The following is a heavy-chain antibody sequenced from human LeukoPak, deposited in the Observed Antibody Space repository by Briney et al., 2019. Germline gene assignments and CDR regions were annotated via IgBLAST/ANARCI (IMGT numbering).Heavy chain of an antibody. CDR1: GFTFSSYS. D-gene: IGHD6-6*01. CDR3: ARGYSSSARDAFDI. Sequence: PGGSLRLSCAASGFTFSSYSMNWVRQAPGKGLEWVSSISSSSSYIYYADSVKGRFTISRDNAKNSLYLQMNSLRAEDTAVYYCARGYSSSARDAFDIWGQGTMVTVSS. V-gene: IGHV3-21*01. J-gene: IGHJ3*02. CDR2: ISSSSSYI.